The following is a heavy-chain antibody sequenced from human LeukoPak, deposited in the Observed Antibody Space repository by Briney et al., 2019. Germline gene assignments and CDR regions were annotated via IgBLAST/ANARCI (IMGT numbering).Heavy chain of an antibody. CDR3: ARGQRAHVEWSNYMDV. Sequence: GGSLRLSCAASGFSFSSFAMSWVRQAPGKGLEWVSAITGSGSNTYYADSVEGRFTISRDNSKNTLYLQMNSLRTEDTAVYYCARGQRAHVEWSNYMDVWGKGTTVIVSS. CDR1: GFSFSSFA. V-gene: IGHV3-23*01. CDR2: ITGSGSNT. D-gene: IGHD3-3*01. J-gene: IGHJ6*03.